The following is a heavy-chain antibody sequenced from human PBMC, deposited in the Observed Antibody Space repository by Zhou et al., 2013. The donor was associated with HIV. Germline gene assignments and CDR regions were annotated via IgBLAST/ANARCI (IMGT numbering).Heavy chain of an antibody. CDR3: ARATTVTTTYYYYMDV. CDR1: GGTFSSYA. J-gene: IGHJ6*03. CDR2: IIPILGIA. Sequence: QVQLVQSGAEVKKPGSSVKVSCKASGGTFSSYAISWVRQAPGQGLEWMGRIIPILGIANYAQKFQGRVTITADKSTSTAYMELSSLRSEDTAVYYCARATTVTTTYYYYMDVWGKGTTVTVSS. D-gene: IGHD4-17*01. V-gene: IGHV1-69*04.